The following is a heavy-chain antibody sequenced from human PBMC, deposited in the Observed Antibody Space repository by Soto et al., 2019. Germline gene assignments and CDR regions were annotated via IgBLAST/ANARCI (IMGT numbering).Heavy chain of an antibody. D-gene: IGHD4-17*01. CDR2: TYCRSNWYN. Sequence: SQTLSLTCAISGDRVSNNSAAWNWIRQSPSRGLEWLGRTYCRSNWYNDYAVSVKNRIIINPDTSKNQFYLQLNSVTPEDTAVYYCARKRYGDNGRGTFDIWGQGTMVTVSS. CDR1: GDRVSNNSAA. CDR3: ARKRYGDNGRGTFDI. V-gene: IGHV6-1*01. J-gene: IGHJ3*02.